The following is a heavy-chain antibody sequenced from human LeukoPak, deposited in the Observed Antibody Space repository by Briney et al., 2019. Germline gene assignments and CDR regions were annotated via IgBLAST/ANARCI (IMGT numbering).Heavy chain of an antibody. CDR1: GFTFSSYS. CDR2: ISSSSSYI. Sequence: GGSLRLSCAASGFTFSSYSMNWVRQAPGKGLEWVSSISSSSSYIYYADSVKGRFTISRDNAKNSLYLQMNSLRAEDTAVYYCARADRLGAALLASFDYWGQGTPVTVSS. J-gene: IGHJ4*02. CDR3: ARADRLGAALLASFDY. V-gene: IGHV3-21*01. D-gene: IGHD3-16*01.